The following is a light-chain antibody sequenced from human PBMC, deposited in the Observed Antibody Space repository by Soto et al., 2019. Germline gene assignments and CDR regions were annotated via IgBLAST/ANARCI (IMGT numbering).Light chain of an antibody. V-gene: IGKV3-15*01. CDR1: QSVTTR. CDR2: GAS. J-gene: IGKJ2*01. CDR3: QQYNNWPPYT. Sequence: EIVLTQSQVTLSVSPGERATLSCRASQSVTTRLAWYQQKPGQSPRLLIYGASTRATGIPARFIGSGSVTEFTLTISSLQSEDFAVYYCQQYNNWPPYTFGQGTKLEIK.